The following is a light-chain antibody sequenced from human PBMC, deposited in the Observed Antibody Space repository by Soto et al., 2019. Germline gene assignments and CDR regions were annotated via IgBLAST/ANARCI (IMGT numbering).Light chain of an antibody. J-gene: IGKJ4*01. CDR3: QQYGSSPPLT. CDR2: GAS. CDR1: QNVSSSY. V-gene: IGKV3-20*01. Sequence: EIVLTQSPGTLSLSPGERATLSCRASQNVSSSYLAWYRQKPGQAPRLLIYGASSRATGIPDRFSGSGSGTDFTLIISRLEPEDFAVYYCQQYGSSPPLTFGGGTKVEIK.